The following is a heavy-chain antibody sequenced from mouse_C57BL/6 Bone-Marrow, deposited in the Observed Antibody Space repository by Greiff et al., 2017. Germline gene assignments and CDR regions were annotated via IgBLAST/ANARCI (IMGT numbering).Heavy chain of an antibody. J-gene: IGHJ1*03. D-gene: IGHD2-3*01. V-gene: IGHV5-12*01. CDR3: ARRRWLLRYLDV. CDR2: ISNGGGST. CDR1: GFTFSDYY. Sequence: EVKLQESGEGLVKPGGSLKLSCAASGFTFSDYYMYWVRQTPEKRLEWVAYISNGGGSTYYPDTVKGRFTISRDNAKNTLYLQMRRLTSEDTAMYYCARRRWLLRYLDVWGTGTTVTVSS.